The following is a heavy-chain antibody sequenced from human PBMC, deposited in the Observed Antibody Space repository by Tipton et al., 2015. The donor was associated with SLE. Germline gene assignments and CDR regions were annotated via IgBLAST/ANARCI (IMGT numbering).Heavy chain of an antibody. CDR2: IYYTGTTT. CDR1: GGSVSSSSKY. CDR3: ARLHGYSYGLNWFDP. Sequence: TLSLTCTVSGGSVSSSSKYWAWIRQPPGKGLEWIGRIYYTGTTTYYNSFLKSRVTMSVDTSKNQFSLRLTSVRAADTAVYYCARLHGYSYGLNWFDPWGQGTLISVSS. D-gene: IGHD5-18*01. V-gene: IGHV4-39*07. J-gene: IGHJ5*02.